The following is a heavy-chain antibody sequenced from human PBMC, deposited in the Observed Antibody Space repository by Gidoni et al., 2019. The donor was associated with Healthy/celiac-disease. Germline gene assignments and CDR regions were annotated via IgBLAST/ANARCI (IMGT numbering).Heavy chain of an antibody. CDR3: TTDLPPVDIVATTTGGSAFDI. Sequence: EVQLVESGGGLEKPGGSLRLSCAASGFTFSNAWMSWVRQAPGKGLEWVGRIKSKTDGGTTDYAAPVKGRFTISRDDSKNTLYLQMNSLKTEDTAVYYCTTDLPPVDIVATTTGGSAFDIWGQGTMVTVSS. V-gene: IGHV3-15*01. CDR2: IKSKTDGGTT. J-gene: IGHJ3*02. D-gene: IGHD5-12*01. CDR1: GFTFSNAW.